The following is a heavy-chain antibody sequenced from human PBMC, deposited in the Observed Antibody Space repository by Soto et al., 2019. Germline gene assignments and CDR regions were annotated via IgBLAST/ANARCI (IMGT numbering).Heavy chain of an antibody. J-gene: IGHJ4*02. V-gene: IGHV3-15*01. D-gene: IGHD6-6*01. CDR1: GFTFNGAW. CDR2: IKTKNEGETT. CDR3: TTARLGY. Sequence: EVQLVESGGGLVKPGGSLTLSCAASGFTFNGAWMSWVRQAPGKGLEWVGRIKTKNEGETTDYAAPVKGRFTISRDDSKSTLYLEMNSLKTEDTAVYYCTTARLGYWGQGTVVTVSS.